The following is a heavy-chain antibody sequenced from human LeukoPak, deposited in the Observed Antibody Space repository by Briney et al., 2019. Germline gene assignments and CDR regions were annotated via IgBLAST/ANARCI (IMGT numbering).Heavy chain of an antibody. CDR1: GGSISSYY. D-gene: IGHD3-3*01. CDR3: ARVPGGYDFWSGYYSPHPYFDY. CDR2: IYYSGST. V-gene: IGHV4-59*01. J-gene: IGHJ4*02. Sequence: SETLSLTCTVSGGSISSYYWSWIRQPPGKGLEWIGYIYYSGSTNYNPSLKSRVTISVDTSKNQFSLKLSSVTAADTAVYYCARVPGGYDFWSGYYSPHPYFDYWGQGTLVTVSS.